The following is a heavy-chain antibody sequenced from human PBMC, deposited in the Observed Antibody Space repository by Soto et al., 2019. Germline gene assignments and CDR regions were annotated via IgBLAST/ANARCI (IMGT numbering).Heavy chain of an antibody. CDR3: ARDLGGWPDX. V-gene: IGHV1-69*04. CDR1: GGTFSSYS. Sequence: ASVKVSCKASGGTFSSYSISWVRQAPGQGLEWMGRIIPILGIANYAQKFQGRVTITADKSTRTAYMEMRSLRSEDTAVYYCARDLGGWPDXWGQGTLVTVSS. CDR2: IIPILGIA. J-gene: IGHJ4*02. D-gene: IGHD2-15*01.